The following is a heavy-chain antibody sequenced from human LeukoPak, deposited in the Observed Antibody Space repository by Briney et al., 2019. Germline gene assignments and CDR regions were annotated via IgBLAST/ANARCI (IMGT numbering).Heavy chain of an antibody. J-gene: IGHJ3*02. D-gene: IGHD6-13*01. CDR2: IIPIFGTA. Sequence: EASVKVSCKASGGTFSSYAISWVRQAPGQGLEWMGGIIPIFGTANYAQKFQGRVTITADESTSTAYMELSSLRSEDTAVYYCARGVIAAAGYDAFDIWGQGTMVTVSS. CDR3: ARGVIAAAGYDAFDI. V-gene: IGHV1-69*13. CDR1: GGTFSSYA.